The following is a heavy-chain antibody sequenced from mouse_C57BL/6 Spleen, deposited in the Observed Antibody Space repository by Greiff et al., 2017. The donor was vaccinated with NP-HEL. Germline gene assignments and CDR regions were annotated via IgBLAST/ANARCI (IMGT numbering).Heavy chain of an antibody. J-gene: IGHJ3*01. V-gene: IGHV1-55*01. CDR2: IYPGSGST. CDR3: AIYYGNLAWFAY. CDR1: GYTFTSYW. Sequence: QVQLQQPGAELVKPGASVKMSCKASGYTFTSYWITWVKQRPGQGLEWIGDIYPGSGSTNYNEKFKSKATLTVDTSSSTAYMQLSSLTSEDSAVYYCAIYYGNLAWFAYWGQGTLVTVSA. D-gene: IGHD2-1*01.